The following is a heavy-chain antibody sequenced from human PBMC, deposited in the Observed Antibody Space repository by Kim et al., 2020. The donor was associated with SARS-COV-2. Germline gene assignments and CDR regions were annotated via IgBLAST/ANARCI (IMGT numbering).Heavy chain of an antibody. CDR1: GYDFSNFA. D-gene: IGHD6-19*01. CDR3: ARLGSSGCCGMDV. J-gene: IGHJ6*02. V-gene: IGHV1-18*04. CDR2: IGASSGDK. Sequence: ASVKVSCKSSGYDFSNFAISWVRQAPGQGPEWMGWIGASSGDKKYQQKYQGRVTMTTDTLTNTGYMELRNVRSDDSGVYFCARLGSSGCCGMDVWGQGTTVFVSS.